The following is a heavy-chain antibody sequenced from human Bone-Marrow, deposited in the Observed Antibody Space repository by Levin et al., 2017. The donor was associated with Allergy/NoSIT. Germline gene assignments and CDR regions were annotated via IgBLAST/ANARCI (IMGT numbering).Heavy chain of an antibody. CDR1: GHSISGFDY. V-gene: IGHV4-38-2*02. CDR2: ISHGGKI. CDR3: TRDRFYSSGWYSDH. Sequence: PSETLSLTCAVSGHSISGFDYWGWIRQPPGKRMEWIGSISHGGKIYYNPSLSSRVSMSLDTSKNGFSLNVTSVTASDTAVYFCTRDRFYSSGWYSDHWGQGTLVTVSS. J-gene: IGHJ4*02. D-gene: IGHD6-19*01.